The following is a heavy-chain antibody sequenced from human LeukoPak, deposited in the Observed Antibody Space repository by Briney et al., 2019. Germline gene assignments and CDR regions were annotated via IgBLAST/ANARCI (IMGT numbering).Heavy chain of an antibody. CDR2: IYTSGST. CDR3: ARRGRTRNMVRGSREYYYYMDV. Sequence: SETLSLTCTVSGVSISGYYWSWIRQPAGKGLEWIGRIYTSGSTNYNPSLKSRVTMSVDTSKNQFSLKLSSVTAADTAVYYCARRGRTRNMVRGSREYYYYMDVWGKGTTVTVSS. V-gene: IGHV4-4*07. CDR1: GVSISGYY. D-gene: IGHD3-10*01. J-gene: IGHJ6*03.